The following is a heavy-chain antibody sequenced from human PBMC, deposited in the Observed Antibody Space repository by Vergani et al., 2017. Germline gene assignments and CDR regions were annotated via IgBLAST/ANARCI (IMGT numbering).Heavy chain of an antibody. CDR2: INPNSGGT. D-gene: IGHD6-13*01. J-gene: IGHJ6*03. CDR1: GYTFTGYY. V-gene: IGHV1-2*02. Sequence: QVQLVQSGAEVKKPGASVKVSCKASGYTFTGYYMHWVRQAPGQGLEWMGWINPNSGGTNYAQKFQGRVTMTRDTSISTAYMELSRLRSDDTAVYYCARDGSSSWPYYYYYMDVWGKGTTVIVSS. CDR3: ARDGSSSWPYYYYYMDV.